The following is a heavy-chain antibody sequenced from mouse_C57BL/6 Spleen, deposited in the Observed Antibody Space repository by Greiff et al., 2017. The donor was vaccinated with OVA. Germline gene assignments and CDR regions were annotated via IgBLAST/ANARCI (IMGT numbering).Heavy chain of an antibody. D-gene: IGHD1-1*01. CDR1: GYAFSSSW. J-gene: IGHJ2*01. Sequence: VKLQQSGPELVKPGASVKISCKASGYAFSSSWMNWVKQRPGKGLEWIGRIYPGDGDTNYNGKFKGKATLTADKSSSTAYMQLSSLTSEDSAVYFCARRGYGSSYDYFDYWGQGTTLTVSS. CDR3: ARRGYGSSYDYFDY. CDR2: IYPGDGDT. V-gene: IGHV1-82*01.